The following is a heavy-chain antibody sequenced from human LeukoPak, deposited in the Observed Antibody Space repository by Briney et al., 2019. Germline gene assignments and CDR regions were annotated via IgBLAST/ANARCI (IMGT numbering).Heavy chain of an antibody. J-gene: IGHJ4*02. D-gene: IGHD3-10*01. CDR3: AKDRTMVRGVPGY. CDR2: ISGSGGST. Sequence: GGSLRLSCAASGFTFSSYGMSWVRQAPGKGVEGVSAISGSGGSTYYADSVKGRFTSSRDNSKNTLYLQMNSLRAEDTAVYYCAKDRTMVRGVPGYWGQGTLVTVSS. V-gene: IGHV3-23*01. CDR1: GFTFSSYG.